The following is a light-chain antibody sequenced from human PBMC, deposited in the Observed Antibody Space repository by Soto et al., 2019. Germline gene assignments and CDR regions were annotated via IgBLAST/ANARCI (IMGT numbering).Light chain of an antibody. V-gene: IGLV2-14*01. CDR2: NVY. J-gene: IGLJ1*01. Sequence: QCALTQPASVSGSPGQSITISCTGTSSDVGGYDYVGWYQQHPGKAPKLMIYNVYNRPSGVSFRFSGSKSGNTASLTISGLQTEDEADYYCTSYTNRYTYVFGTGTKVTVL. CDR3: TSYTNRYTYV. CDR1: SSDVGGYDY.